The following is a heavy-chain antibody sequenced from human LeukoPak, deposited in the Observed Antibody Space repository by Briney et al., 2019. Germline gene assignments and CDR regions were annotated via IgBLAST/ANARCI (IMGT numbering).Heavy chain of an antibody. CDR3: ARVGTDIAVAWD. J-gene: IGHJ4*02. CDR1: RDSVSRSSYY. CDR2: AYYSGLT. V-gene: IGHV4-39*07. D-gene: IGHD6-19*01. Sequence: SETLSLTCSVSRDSVSRSSYYWGWIRQPPGKGLEWLGSAYYSGLTYYNSSLKSRLQISIDTSKDQISLKLISVSAADTAVYYCARVGTDIAVAWDWGQGTLVTVSS.